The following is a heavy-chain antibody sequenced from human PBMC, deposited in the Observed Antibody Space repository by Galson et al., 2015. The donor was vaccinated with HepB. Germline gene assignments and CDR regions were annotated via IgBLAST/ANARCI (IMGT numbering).Heavy chain of an antibody. CDR3: ARDILTRNSIGWTFDY. J-gene: IGHJ4*02. Sequence: SVKVSCKASGYTFSPYNMHWVRQAPGQGLKWMGMISPSGGGTTIYAQKLRDRITVTTDTSTSTVFMELSSLTSEDTATYYCARDILTRNSIGWTFDYWGQGTLVTVSS. D-gene: IGHD6-19*01. CDR2: ISPSGGGTT. CDR1: GYTFSPYN. V-gene: IGHV1-46*01.